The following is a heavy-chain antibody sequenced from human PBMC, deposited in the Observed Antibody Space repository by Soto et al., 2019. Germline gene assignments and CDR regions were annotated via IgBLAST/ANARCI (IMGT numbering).Heavy chain of an antibody. CDR3: AVHGDYDAFDM. CDR1: GFTFSHYW. J-gene: IGHJ3*02. V-gene: IGHV3-74*01. CDR2: INGDGSST. Sequence: EVQVVESGGGIVQPGGSLRLSCAGSGFTFSHYWMHWVRQAPGDGLVWISRINGDGSSTSYGDSVKGRFTISRDNAKNTLYLQMNTLRPEDTAVYYCAVHGDYDAFDMWGQGTMVTVSS. D-gene: IGHD4-17*01.